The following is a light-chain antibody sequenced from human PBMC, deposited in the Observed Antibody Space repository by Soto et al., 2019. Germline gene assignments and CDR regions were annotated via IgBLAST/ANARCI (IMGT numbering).Light chain of an antibody. CDR1: QSLVYSDGNTY. J-gene: IGKJ1*01. CDR3: QQTHTRPYT. V-gene: IGKV2D-30*01. Sequence: DVVITQSPLSLPVPLGQPASISCRSSQSLVYSDGNTYLNWYQQHPGKAPKLLIFGASSLQSGVPSRFSGSGSGTDFTLSVSSLQVEDFAAYYCQQTHTRPYTFGQGTKVDIK. CDR2: GAS.